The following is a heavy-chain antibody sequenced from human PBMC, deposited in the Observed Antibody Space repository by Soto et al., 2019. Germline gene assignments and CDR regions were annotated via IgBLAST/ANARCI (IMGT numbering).Heavy chain of an antibody. D-gene: IGHD3-22*01. J-gene: IGHJ5*02. Sequence: SVKVSCKASGGTFSSYAISWVRQAPGQGLEWMGGIIPIFGTANYAQKFQGRVTITADESTSTAYMELSSLRSEDTAVYYCARGPYYDSSGYSYNWFDPWGQGTLVTVSS. CDR1: GGTFSSYA. V-gene: IGHV1-69*13. CDR2: IIPIFGTA. CDR3: ARGPYYDSSGYSYNWFDP.